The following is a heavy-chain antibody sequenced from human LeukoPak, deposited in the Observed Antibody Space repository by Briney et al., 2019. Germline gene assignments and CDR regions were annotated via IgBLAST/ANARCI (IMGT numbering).Heavy chain of an antibody. D-gene: IGHD2-2*02. CDR1: GFSLRTSGVG. CDR3: AHRDLYCSSASCYSADAFDL. V-gene: IGHV2-5*02. J-gene: IGHJ3*01. CDR2: IYWDDVK. Sequence: ESGPTLVKPTETLTLTCTFTGFSLRTSGVGVGWIRQLPGKALEWLALIYWDDVKRYSPSLKSRLTITKDTSKNQVVLTMTNMDPVDTATYYCAHRDLYCSSASCYSADAFDLWGQGTMVTVSS.